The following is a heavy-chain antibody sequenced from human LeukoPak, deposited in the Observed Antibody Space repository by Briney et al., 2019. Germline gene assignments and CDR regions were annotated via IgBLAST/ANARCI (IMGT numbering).Heavy chain of an antibody. Sequence: GGSLRLSCAASGFTFSSYEMNWVRQAPGKGLEWVSYISSSGSTIYYADSVKGRFTISRDNAKNSLYLQMSSLRAEDTAVYYCARDTPFDGYNAGYLDYWGQGTLVTVSS. J-gene: IGHJ4*02. CDR2: ISSSGSTI. V-gene: IGHV3-48*03. CDR1: GFTFSSYE. CDR3: ARDTPFDGYNAGYLDY. D-gene: IGHD5-24*01.